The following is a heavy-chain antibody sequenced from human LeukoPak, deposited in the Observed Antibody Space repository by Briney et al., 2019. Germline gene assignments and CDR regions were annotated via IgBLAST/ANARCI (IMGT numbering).Heavy chain of an antibody. J-gene: IGHJ6*03. CDR1: GGSISSSSYY. D-gene: IGHD6-13*01. CDR2: IYYSGST. V-gene: IGHV4-39*01. Sequence: SETLSLTCTVSGGSISSSSYYWGWIRQPPGKGLEWIGSIYYSGSTYYNPSLKSRVTISVDTSKNQFSLKLSSVTAADTAVYYCARRGDSSSWSFYYYYYYMDVWGKGTTVTVSS. CDR3: ARRGDSSSWSFYYYYYYMDV.